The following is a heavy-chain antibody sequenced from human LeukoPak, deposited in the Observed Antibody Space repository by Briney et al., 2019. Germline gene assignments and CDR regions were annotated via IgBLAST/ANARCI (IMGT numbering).Heavy chain of an antibody. V-gene: IGHV1-2*06. CDR3: AREARLGCSGGSCFNDAFDI. J-gene: IGHJ3*02. CDR1: GYTFTVYY. Sequence: ASVKVSCKASGYTFTVYYMYWVRQAPGHGLEWMGRINPNSGGTNYAQKFQGRVTMTRDTSISTAYMELSRLRSDDTAVYYCAREARLGCSGGSCFNDAFDIWGQGTMVTVSS. D-gene: IGHD2-15*01. CDR2: INPNSGGT.